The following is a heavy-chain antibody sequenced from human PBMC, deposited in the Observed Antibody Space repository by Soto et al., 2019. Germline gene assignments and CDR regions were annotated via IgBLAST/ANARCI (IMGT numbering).Heavy chain of an antibody. D-gene: IGHD6-19*01. V-gene: IGHV1-3*01. J-gene: IGHJ4*02. CDR2: INAGNGNT. CDR3: ARERGWYFLGSLRAGGYFEY. Sequence: ASVKVSCKASGYTFTSYAMHWVRQAPGQRLEWMGWINAGNGNTKYSQKFQGRVTITRDTSASTAYMELSSLRSEDTAVYYCARERGWYFLGSLRAGGYFEYWGQGTLVTVPS. CDR1: GYTFTSYA.